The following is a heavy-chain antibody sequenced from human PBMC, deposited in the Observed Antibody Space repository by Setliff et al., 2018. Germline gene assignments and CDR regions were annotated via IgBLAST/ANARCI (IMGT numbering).Heavy chain of an antibody. V-gene: IGHV4-39*07. CDR1: GGSFSSSSYY. D-gene: IGHD6-13*01. CDR2: IYYSGST. J-gene: IGHJ6*02. CDR3: ARDEGSSYFYGMDV. Sequence: SETLSLTCAVYGGSFSSSSYYWGWIRQPPGKGLEWIGRIYYSGSTYYNPSLKSRVTISVDTSKNQFSLKLSSVTAADTAVYYCARDEGSSYFYGMDVWGQGTTVTVSS.